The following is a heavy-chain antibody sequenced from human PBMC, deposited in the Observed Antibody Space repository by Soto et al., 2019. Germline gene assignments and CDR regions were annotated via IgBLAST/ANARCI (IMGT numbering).Heavy chain of an antibody. CDR3: ARGPYSRGVGATNPSS. CDR2: ISSGST. D-gene: IGHD1-26*01. V-gene: IGHV4-34*01. Sequence: SETLSLTCAVYGGSSSGWYWTWIRQSPVKGLEWIGEISSGSTNYNPSLKSRVTISADMSKNQFSLKLTSVTAADTAIYYCARGPYSRGVGATNPSSWGQGTQVTVSS. CDR1: GGSSSGWY. J-gene: IGHJ4*02.